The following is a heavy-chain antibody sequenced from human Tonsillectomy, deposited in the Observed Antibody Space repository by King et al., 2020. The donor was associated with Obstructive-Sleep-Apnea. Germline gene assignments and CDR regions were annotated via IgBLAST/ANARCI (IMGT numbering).Heavy chain of an antibody. CDR1: GGSISNYY. J-gene: IGHJ4*02. D-gene: IGHD3-10*01. V-gene: IGHV4-59*08. CDR3: ARHPSYNYGWGRYYFDH. Sequence: QLQESGPGLVKPSETLSLTCTVSGGSISNYYWSWIRQPPGKGLEWIGYIYYSGSTNYNPSLKSRVTISVYTSKNQFSLKLSSVTAADTAVHYCARHPSYNYGWGRYYFDHWGQGTLVTVSS. CDR2: IYYSGST.